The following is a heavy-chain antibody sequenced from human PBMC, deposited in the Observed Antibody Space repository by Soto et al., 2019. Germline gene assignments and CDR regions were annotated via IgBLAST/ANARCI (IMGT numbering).Heavy chain of an antibody. D-gene: IGHD4-4*01. J-gene: IGHJ4*02. CDR3: ASDMSYSKDY. V-gene: IGHV3-74*01. CDR2: SKSDGITT. Sequence: GGSLRLSCVASGLTFSRRWMHWVRQAPGKGLVWVSISKSDGITTSYADSVQGRFTISRDNAKNTVYLQMNSLTAEDTAVYYYASDMSYSKDYWGQGTLVTVSS. CDR1: GLTFSRRW.